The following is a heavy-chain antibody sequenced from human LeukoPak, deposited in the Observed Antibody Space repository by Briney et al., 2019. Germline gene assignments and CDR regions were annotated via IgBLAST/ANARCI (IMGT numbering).Heavy chain of an antibody. CDR3: ARDPAVTTSLNWFDP. V-gene: IGHV4-34*01. Sequence: SETLSLTWAVYGGSFSGYYWSWIRQPPGKGLEGIGEINHSGSTNYNPSLKSRVTISVDTSKNQFSLTLSSVTAADTAVYSCARDPAVTTSLNWFDPWGQGTLVTVSS. D-gene: IGHD4-17*01. CDR2: INHSGST. CDR1: GGSFSGYY. J-gene: IGHJ5*02.